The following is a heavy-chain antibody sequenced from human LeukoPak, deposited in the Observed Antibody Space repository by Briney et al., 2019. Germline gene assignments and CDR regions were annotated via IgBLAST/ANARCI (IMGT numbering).Heavy chain of an antibody. CDR1: NGSISNYY. CDR2: VYHSGTA. V-gene: IGHV4-59*08. Sequence: PSETLSLTCSVSNGSISNYYWSWIRQAPGKGLEWIGYVYHSGTANYNPSLKRRVTISADTSKNHFSLRPRSVSAADTAVYYCARHGGTLGYFDSWGQGTLVTVSS. D-gene: IGHD1-26*01. J-gene: IGHJ4*02. CDR3: ARHGGTLGYFDS.